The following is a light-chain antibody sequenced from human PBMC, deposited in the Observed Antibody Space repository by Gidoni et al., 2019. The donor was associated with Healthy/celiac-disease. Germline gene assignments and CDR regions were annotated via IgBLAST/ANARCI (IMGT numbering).Light chain of an antibody. CDR2: WAS. CDR3: QQYYGT. Sequence: DIALTHSPASLPVSLGERSTINCNSSQSVLYSFNNKNYSAWYQQKPGQPPKLLIYWASTRESGVPDRFSGSGSGTDFTLTISSLQAEDVAVYYCQQYYGTFGQGTKVEIK. CDR1: QSVLYSFNNKNY. V-gene: IGKV4-1*01. J-gene: IGKJ1*01.